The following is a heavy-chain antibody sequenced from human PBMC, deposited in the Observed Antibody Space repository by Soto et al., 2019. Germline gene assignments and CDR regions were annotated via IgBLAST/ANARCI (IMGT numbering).Heavy chain of an antibody. Sequence: QVQLQESGPGLVKPSETLSLTCTVSGGSISRYYWSWIRQPPGKGLEWIGYMYNTGSTAYNPSLMSRVPISVDTSKNQFSLKLNSVTAADTAVYYCARDLWGYCGTDCYPLDVWGQGTTVTVSS. CDR3: ARDLWGYCGTDCYPLDV. D-gene: IGHD2-21*02. J-gene: IGHJ6*02. CDR1: GGSISRYY. V-gene: IGHV4-59*01. CDR2: MYNTGST.